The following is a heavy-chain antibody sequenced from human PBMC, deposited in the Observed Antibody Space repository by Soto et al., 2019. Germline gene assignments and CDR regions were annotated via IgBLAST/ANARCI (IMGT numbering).Heavy chain of an antibody. D-gene: IGHD2-21*01. CDR2: ISTAGNT. CDR1: GLTFRNYA. Sequence: EVQLVESGGDLVQPGGSLRFSCAASGLTFRNYAMNWVRQVQGKVLEWVSTISTAGNTYSPGSVKGRFTISRENAKNSLYLQMNSLRVDDTAVYYCARGRDSGLYYFDYWGQGTLVTVSS. V-gene: IGHV3-13*01. CDR3: ARGRDSGLYYFDY. J-gene: IGHJ4*02.